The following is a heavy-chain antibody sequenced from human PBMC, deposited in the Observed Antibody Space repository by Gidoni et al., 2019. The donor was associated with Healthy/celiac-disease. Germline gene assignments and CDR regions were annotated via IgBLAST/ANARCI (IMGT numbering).Heavy chain of an antibody. J-gene: IGHJ6*02. CDR1: GYTFTGSY. D-gene: IGHD6-13*01. CDR3: ARDGTAAGTNVYYYYYGMDV. Sequence: QVQLVQSGAEVKTPGASVTVSCKASGYTFTGSYMHWVRQAPGQGLEWMGWINPNSGGTNYAQKVQGWVTMTRDTSISTAYMELSRLRSDDTAVYYCARDGTAAGTNVYYYYYGMDVWGQGTTVTVSS. V-gene: IGHV1-2*04. CDR2: INPNSGGT.